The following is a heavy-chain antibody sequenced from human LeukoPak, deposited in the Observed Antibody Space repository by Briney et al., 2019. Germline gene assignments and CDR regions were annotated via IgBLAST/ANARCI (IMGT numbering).Heavy chain of an antibody. CDR3: ARQGGPVLRYFDWLFNH. CDR1: GASISNVNYY. V-gene: IGHV4-39*01. CDR2: IYYSGAT. J-gene: IGHJ4*02. Sequence: SETLSLTCSVSGASISNVNYYWGWVRQPPGKGLEWIGSIYYSGATYDNPSLKSRVSMSVDTSKNQFSLKLSSVTAADTAVYYCARQGGPVLRYFDWLFNHWGQGTLVTVSS. D-gene: IGHD3-9*01.